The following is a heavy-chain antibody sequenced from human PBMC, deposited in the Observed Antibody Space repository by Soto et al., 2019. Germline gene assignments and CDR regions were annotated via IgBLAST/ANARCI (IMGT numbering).Heavy chain of an antibody. V-gene: IGHV1-46*01. CDR3: ARGGPTHGYGDNNWFDP. Sequence: ASVKVSCKASGYTFTSYYMHWVRQAPGQGLEGVGIINPSGFSTSYAQKFQGRVTMTRDTSTSTVYMEMSRLRSEDSAVYYCARGGPTHGYGDNNWFDPLGQGTLFTVYS. D-gene: IGHD4-17*01. CDR2: INPSGFST. J-gene: IGHJ5*02. CDR1: GYTFTSYY.